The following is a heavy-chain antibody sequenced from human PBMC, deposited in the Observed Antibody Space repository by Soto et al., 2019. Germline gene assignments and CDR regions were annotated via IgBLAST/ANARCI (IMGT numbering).Heavy chain of an antibody. Sequence: ASVKVSYKASGYTFTSYYMHWVRQAPGQGLEWMGIINPSGGSTSYAQKFQGRVTMTRDTSTSTVYMELSSLRSEDTAVYYCARVDSTGYITDYWGQGTLVTVSS. CDR3: ARVDSTGYITDY. CDR1: GYTFTSYY. V-gene: IGHV1-46*01. J-gene: IGHJ4*02. CDR2: INPSGGST. D-gene: IGHD3-22*01.